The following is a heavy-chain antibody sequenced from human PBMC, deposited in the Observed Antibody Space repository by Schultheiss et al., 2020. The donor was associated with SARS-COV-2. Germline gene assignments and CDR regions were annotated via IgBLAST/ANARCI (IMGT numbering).Heavy chain of an antibody. V-gene: IGHV3-33*08. D-gene: IGHD6-13*01. J-gene: IGHJ4*02. CDR2: IWYDGSNK. CDR1: GFTFSSYA. Sequence: GGSLRLSCAASGFTFSSYAMSWVRQAPGKGLEWVAVIWYDGSNKYYADSVKGRFTISRDNSKNTLYLQMNSLRAEDTAVYYCARARTRYSSSQEIDYWGQGTLVTVSS. CDR3: ARARTRYSSSQEIDY.